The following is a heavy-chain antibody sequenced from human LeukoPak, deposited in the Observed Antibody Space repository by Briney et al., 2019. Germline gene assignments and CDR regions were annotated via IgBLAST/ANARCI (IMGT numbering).Heavy chain of an antibody. CDR1: GGSIRSSNYY. J-gene: IGHJ5*02. D-gene: IGHD3-22*01. CDR3: VRLFYYDSRGPPS. CDR2: IYYSGST. V-gene: IGHV4-39*01. Sequence: SETLSLTCTVLGGSIRSSNYYWGWIRQPPGKGLEWIESIYYSGSTYYNPSLKGRGTMSVDTSNNQFSLKLTSATATDTAVYYCVRLFYYDSRGPPSWGQGTLVTVSS.